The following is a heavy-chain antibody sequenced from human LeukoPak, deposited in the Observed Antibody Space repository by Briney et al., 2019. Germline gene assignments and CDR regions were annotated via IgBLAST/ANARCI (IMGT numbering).Heavy chain of an antibody. Sequence: SETLSLTCSVSGDSISGNYWNWIRQPAGKGLEWIGRIYPSANVYYNPSLKSLVTVSLDASRNQCSLNMSSVPAAHTAVYYCARGLSPTSYYYYLDVWGKGTTVTVS. V-gene: IGHV4-4*07. CDR3: ARGLSPTSYYYYLDV. D-gene: IGHD2/OR15-2a*01. CDR1: GDSISGNY. J-gene: IGHJ6*03. CDR2: IYPSANV.